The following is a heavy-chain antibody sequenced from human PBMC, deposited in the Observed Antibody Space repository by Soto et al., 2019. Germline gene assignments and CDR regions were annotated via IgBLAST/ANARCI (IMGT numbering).Heavy chain of an antibody. CDR1: GGSISSGGYS. CDR2: IYHSGST. J-gene: IGHJ4*02. Sequence: SETLSLTCAVSGGSISSGGYSWSWIRQPPGKGLGWIGYIYHSGSTYYNPSLKSRVTISVDRSKNQFSLKLSSVTAADTAVYYCARRYGASFDYWGQGTLVTVSS. D-gene: IGHD4-17*01. CDR3: ARRYGASFDY. V-gene: IGHV4-30-2*01.